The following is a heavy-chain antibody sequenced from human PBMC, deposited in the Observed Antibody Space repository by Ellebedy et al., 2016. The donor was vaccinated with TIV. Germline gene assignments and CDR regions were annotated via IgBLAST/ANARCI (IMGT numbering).Heavy chain of an antibody. V-gene: IGHV3-30*03. CDR1: GFTFTSYG. CDR3: VRWKGYDFVEE. J-gene: IGHJ4*02. Sequence: GESLKISCAAFGFTFTSYGLHWVRQAPGKGLEWVAFVSYNGLNTYYRDSVRGRFSISRDNAKDTLYLQMSSLRHEDTAVYHCVRWKGYDFVEEWGQGTLVSVSS. D-gene: IGHD3-16*01. CDR2: VSYNGLNT.